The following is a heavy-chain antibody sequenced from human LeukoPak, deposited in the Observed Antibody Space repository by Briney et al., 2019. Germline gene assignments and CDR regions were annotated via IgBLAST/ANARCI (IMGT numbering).Heavy chain of an antibody. D-gene: IGHD2/OR15-2a*01. CDR1: GFTFSSYW. V-gene: IGHV3-74*01. J-gene: IGHJ6*02. CDR3: ARVGTTSNFYYYYGMGV. CDR2: INSDGSTT. Sequence: GGSLRLSCAASGFTFSSYWMYWVRQAPGKGLVWVSRINSDGSTTSYADSVKGRFTISRDNAKNTLYLQMNSLRAEDTAVYYCARVGTTSNFYYYYGMGVWGQGTTVTVSS.